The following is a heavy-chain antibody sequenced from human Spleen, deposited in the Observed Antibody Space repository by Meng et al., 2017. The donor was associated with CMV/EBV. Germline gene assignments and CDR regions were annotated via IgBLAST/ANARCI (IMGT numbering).Heavy chain of an antibody. J-gene: IGHJ5*02. CDR1: GGSISSSSYY. D-gene: IGHD6-13*01. CDR2: IYYSGST. V-gene: IGHV4-39*07. Sequence: TFSGGSISSSSYYWGWIRQPPGKGLEWIGSIYYSGSTYYNPSLKSRVTISVDTSKNQFSLKLSSVTAADTAVYYCARGEQQLLEFDPWGQGTLVTVSS. CDR3: ARGEQQLLEFDP.